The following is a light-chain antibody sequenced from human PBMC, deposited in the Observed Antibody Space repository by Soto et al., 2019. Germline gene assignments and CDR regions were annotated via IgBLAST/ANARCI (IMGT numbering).Light chain of an antibody. Sequence: QSALTQPRSVSRSPGQSVTISCTGTSSDVGGYIYVSWYQQHPGKAPKLMMFDVSKRPSGVPDRFSGSKSDNTASLTISGLQTEDEADYFCCSYAGNYTYVFGTGTKLTVL. CDR3: CSYAGNYTYV. V-gene: IGLV2-11*01. J-gene: IGLJ1*01. CDR2: DVS. CDR1: SSDVGGYIY.